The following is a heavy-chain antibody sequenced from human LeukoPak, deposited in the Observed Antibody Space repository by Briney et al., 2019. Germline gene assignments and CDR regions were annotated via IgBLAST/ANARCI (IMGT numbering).Heavy chain of an antibody. D-gene: IGHD2-2*01. V-gene: IGHV4-59*01. J-gene: IGHJ3*02. CDR3: ARDRRYCSSTSCYWGDAFDI. Sequence: SETLSLTCTVSGGSISSYYWSWIRQPPGKGLEWIGYIYYSGSTNYNPSPKSRVTISVDTSKNQFSLKLSSVTAADTAVYYCARDRRYCSSTSCYWGDAFDIWGQGTMVTVSS. CDR2: IYYSGST. CDR1: GGSISSYY.